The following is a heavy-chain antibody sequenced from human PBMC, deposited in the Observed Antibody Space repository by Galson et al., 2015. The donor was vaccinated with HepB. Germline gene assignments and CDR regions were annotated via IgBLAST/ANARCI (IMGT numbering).Heavy chain of an antibody. D-gene: IGHD3-3*01. Sequence: SLRLSCAASGFAFSDSAMNWVRQVPGKGLEWLSSISSGGDYTYNADSVKGRFTISRDNSKNRLYLQVSGLRVEDTAVYYCAKGKGDFWSGPAPHPYYGMDVWGEGTTVTVSS. CDR3: AKGKGDFWSGPAPHPYYGMDV. CDR2: ISSGGDYT. V-gene: IGHV3-23*01. J-gene: IGHJ6*01. CDR1: GFAFSDSA.